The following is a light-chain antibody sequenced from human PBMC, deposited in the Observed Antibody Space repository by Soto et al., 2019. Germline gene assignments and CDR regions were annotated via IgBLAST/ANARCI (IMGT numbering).Light chain of an antibody. J-gene: IGKJ1*01. CDR3: QQYNSWPPDRT. CDR2: GAS. V-gene: IGKV3-15*01. Sequence: EIVMTQSPATLSVSPGERATLSCRASQSVGSNLAWYQQKPGQAPRLLIDGASTRATGIPARFSGSGSGTEFTLTISSLQSEDFAIYFCQQYNSWPPDRTFGQGTKVEIK. CDR1: QSVGSN.